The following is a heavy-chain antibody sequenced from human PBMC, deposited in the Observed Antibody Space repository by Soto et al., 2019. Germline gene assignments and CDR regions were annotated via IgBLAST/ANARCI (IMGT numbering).Heavy chain of an antibody. J-gene: IGHJ5*02. CDR2: IIPIFGTA. Sequence: SVKVSCKASGGTFSSYAISWVRQAPGQGLEWMGGIIPIFGTANYAQKFQGRVTITADESTSTAYMELSSLRSEDTAVYYCARDDCISTSCYNWFDPWGQGTLVTVS. D-gene: IGHD2-2*01. V-gene: IGHV1-69*13. CDR1: GGTFSSYA. CDR3: ARDDCISTSCYNWFDP.